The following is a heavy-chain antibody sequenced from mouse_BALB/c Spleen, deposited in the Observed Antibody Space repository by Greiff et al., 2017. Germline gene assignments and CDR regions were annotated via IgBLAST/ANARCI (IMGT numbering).Heavy chain of an antibody. Sequence: EVQLVESGGDLVKPGGSLKLSCAASGFTFSSYGMSWVRQTPDKRLEWVATISSGGSYTYYPDSVKGRFTLSRDTAKNTLYLQMSSLKSEDTAMYYCARQGGVDYYGSSWFAYWGQGTLVTVSA. CDR2: ISSGGSYT. V-gene: IGHV5-6*01. CDR1: GFTFSSYG. CDR3: ARQGGVDYYGSSWFAY. J-gene: IGHJ3*01. D-gene: IGHD1-1*01.